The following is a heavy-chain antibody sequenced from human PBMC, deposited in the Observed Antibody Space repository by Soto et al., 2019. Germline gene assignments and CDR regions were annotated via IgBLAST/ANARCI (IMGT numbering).Heavy chain of an antibody. V-gene: IGHV1-69*13. CDR1: GGQLCTYP. J-gene: IGHJ5*02. CDR3: AMNVGSGYFVRWFDP. CDR2: VIPIFGST. Sequence: SSEKVSCKASGGQLCTYPLCWVRQAPGQGLEWLGDVIPIFGSTNYAQNFQGRVTISADDSSNTAYMELSSLTSADTAVYYRAMNVGSGYFVRWFDPWGQGTLVTVSS. D-gene: IGHD3-22*01.